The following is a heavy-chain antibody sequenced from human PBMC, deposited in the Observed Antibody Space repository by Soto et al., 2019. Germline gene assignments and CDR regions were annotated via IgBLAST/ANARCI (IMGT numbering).Heavy chain of an antibody. D-gene: IGHD3-9*01. CDR2: ISAGNGNT. Sequence: GASVKVSCKASGYTFTSYAMHWVRQAPGQRLEWMGWISAGNGNTKYSQKFQGRVTITRDTSASTAYMELSSLRSEDTAVYYCARDANDERYFDWTQGWFDPWGQGTLVTVSS. V-gene: IGHV1-3*01. CDR3: ARDANDERYFDWTQGWFDP. CDR1: GYTFTSYA. J-gene: IGHJ5*02.